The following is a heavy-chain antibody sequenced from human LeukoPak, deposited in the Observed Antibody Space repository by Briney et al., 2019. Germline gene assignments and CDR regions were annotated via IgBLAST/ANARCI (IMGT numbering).Heavy chain of an antibody. J-gene: IGHJ4*02. V-gene: IGHV3-21*01. CDR2: ISSSSSYI. CDR3: ARGSGPYPPPGY. CDR1: GFTFSSYS. Sequence: GGSLRLSCAASGFTFSSYSMNWVRQAPGKGLEWVSSISSSSSYIYYADSVKGRFTISRDNAKNSLYLQMNSLRAEDTAVYYCARGSGPYPPPGYWGQGTLVTVSS. D-gene: IGHD6-19*01.